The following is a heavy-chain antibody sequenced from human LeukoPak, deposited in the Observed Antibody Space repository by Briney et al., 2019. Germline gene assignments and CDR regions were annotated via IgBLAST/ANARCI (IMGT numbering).Heavy chain of an antibody. CDR2: IKQDGSEK. CDR3: ARGDLDTAMAPFDY. Sequence: GGSLRLSCAASGFTFSSYWMSWVRQAPGKGLEWVANIKQDGSEKYYVDSVKGRLTISRDNAKNSLYLQMNSLRAEDTAVYYCARGDLDTAMAPFDYWGQGTLVTVSS. J-gene: IGHJ4*02. CDR1: GFTFSSYW. V-gene: IGHV3-7*01. D-gene: IGHD5-18*01.